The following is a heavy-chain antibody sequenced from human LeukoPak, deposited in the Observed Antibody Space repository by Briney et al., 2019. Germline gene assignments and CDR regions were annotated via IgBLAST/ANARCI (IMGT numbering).Heavy chain of an antibody. CDR2: IYPGDSDT. J-gene: IGHJ6*03. D-gene: IGHD6-6*01. V-gene: IGHV5-51*01. CDR1: GYSFTSYW. CDR3: ARQPASIAARYYYYYMDV. Sequence: ESLKISCKGSGYSFTSYWIGWVRQMPGKGLEWMGIIYPGDSDTRYSPSFRGQVTISADKSISTAYLQWSSLKASDTAMYYCARQPASIAARYYYYYMDVWGKGTTVTVSS.